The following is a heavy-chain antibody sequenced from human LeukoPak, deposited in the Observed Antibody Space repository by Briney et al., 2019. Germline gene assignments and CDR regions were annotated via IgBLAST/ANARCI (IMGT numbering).Heavy chain of an antibody. CDR2: IKRDGSEK. CDR3: EGSAGY. CDR1: GFTFSNSW. V-gene: IGHV3-7*01. J-gene: IGHJ4*02. Sequence: GGSLRLSCAASGFTFSNSWMSWVRQAPGKGLEWVANIKRDGSEKYYVDSVKGRFTISRDNTKSSLFLQMNSLRADDTAVYYCEGSAGYWGQGTLVTVPS.